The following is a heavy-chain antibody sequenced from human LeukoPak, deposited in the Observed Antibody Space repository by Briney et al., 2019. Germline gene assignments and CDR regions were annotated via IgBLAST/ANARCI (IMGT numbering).Heavy chain of an antibody. CDR1: GFTFDDYA. V-gene: IGHV3-9*01. CDR2: ISWNSGTK. CDR3: AVLHYYAMDV. Sequence: GGSLRLSCAASGFTFDDYAMDWVRQALGKGLEWVSGISWNSGTKGYADSVKGRFTISRDNAKNSLYLQMNSLRGEDAALYYCAVLHYYAMDVWGQGTTVTVSS. J-gene: IGHJ6*02. D-gene: IGHD2-8*01.